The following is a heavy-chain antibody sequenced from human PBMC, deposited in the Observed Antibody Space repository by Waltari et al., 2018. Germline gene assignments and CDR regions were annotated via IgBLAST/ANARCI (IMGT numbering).Heavy chain of an antibody. Sequence: QVQLVESGVGVVQPGRSLRLSCTASEFTFSSYAMHWVRQAPGKGLELGAVSSYNERNIYYVDSVKGRFTISRDNSKKMLFLQMNSLINEETAVYYCARDYCDRTNCHGMDVWGQGTTVIVSS. CDR3: ARDYCDRTNCHGMDV. CDR1: EFTFSSYA. D-gene: IGHD3-22*01. J-gene: IGHJ6*02. CDR2: SSYNERNI. V-gene: IGHV3-30*04.